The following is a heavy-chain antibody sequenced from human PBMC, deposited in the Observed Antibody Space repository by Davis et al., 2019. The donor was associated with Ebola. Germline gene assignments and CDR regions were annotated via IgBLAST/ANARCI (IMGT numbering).Heavy chain of an antibody. CDR1: GFTFTDYY. V-gene: IGHV3-11*06. D-gene: IGHD5-24*01. CDR2: ISTSSGHT. J-gene: IGHJ4*02. Sequence: PGGSLRLSCAASGFTFTDYYMGWIRQAPGQGLEWISYISTSSGHTDYADSVKGRFTISRDNAKNTLYLQMNSLRAEDTAVYYCARDLARGGYSPFDCWGQGSLVTVSS. CDR3: ARDLARGGYSPFDC.